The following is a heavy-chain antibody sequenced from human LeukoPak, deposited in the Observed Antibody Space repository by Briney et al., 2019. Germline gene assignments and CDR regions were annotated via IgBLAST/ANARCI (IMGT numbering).Heavy chain of an antibody. J-gene: IGHJ5*02. D-gene: IGHD3-10*01. Sequence: ASVKVSCKSSGYSFAGYHMHWVRQAPGQGLEWMGWVNPNGGDTNYAQKFQGRVTMTRDTSVSTAYMELSRLRSDDTAVYYCARFVVVRGVHWFDPWGQGTLVTVSS. CDR1: GYSFAGYH. CDR3: ARFVVVRGVHWFDP. CDR2: VNPNGGDT. V-gene: IGHV1-2*02.